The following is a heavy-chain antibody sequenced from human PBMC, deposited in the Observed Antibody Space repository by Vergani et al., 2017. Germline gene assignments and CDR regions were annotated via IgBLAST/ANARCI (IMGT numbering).Heavy chain of an antibody. CDR2: IYYSGST. D-gene: IGHD1-26*01. J-gene: IGHJ3*02. V-gene: IGHV4-59*01. CDR1: GGSISSYY. Sequence: QVQLQESGPGLVKPSETLSLTCTVSGGSISSYYWSWIRQPPGKGLEWIGYIYYSGSTNYNPSLKSRVTISVDTSKNQFSLKLSSVTAADTAVYYCGRDGGWEAIDSWGQGTMVTVSS. CDR3: GRDGGWEAIDS.